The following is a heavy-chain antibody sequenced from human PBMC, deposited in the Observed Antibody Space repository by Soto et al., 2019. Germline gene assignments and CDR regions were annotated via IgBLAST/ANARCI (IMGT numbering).Heavy chain of an antibody. V-gene: IGHV4-34*01. CDR2: INHSGST. CDR1: GGSFSGYY. CDR3: EEENFIAAAGIDS. D-gene: IGHD6-13*01. J-gene: IGHJ4*02. Sequence: QVQLQQWGAGLLKPSETLSLTCAVYGGSFSGYYWSWIRQPPGKGLEWIGEINHSGSTNYNPSLRRRVTISVDTSKNRSSLRLRSVPAPATAGYSCEEENFIAAAGIDSWGRGTLATVSP.